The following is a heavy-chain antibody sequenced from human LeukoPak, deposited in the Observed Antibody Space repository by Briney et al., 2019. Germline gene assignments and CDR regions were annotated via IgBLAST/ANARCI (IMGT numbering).Heavy chain of an antibody. J-gene: IGHJ4*02. CDR1: GYSISSGYY. CDR2: IYHSGST. D-gene: IGHD3-10*01. V-gene: IGHV4-38-2*02. CDR3: ASVRYGSGSYIGY. Sequence: SETLSLTCTVSGYSISSGYYWGWIRQPPGKGLEWIGSIYHSGSTYYNPSLKSRVTISVDTSKNQFSLKLSSVTAADTAVYYCASVRYGSGSYIGYWGQGTLVTVSS.